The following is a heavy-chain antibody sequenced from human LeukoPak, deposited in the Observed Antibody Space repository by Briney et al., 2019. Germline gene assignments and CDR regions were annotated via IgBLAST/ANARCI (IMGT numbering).Heavy chain of an antibody. J-gene: IGHJ4*02. CDR1: GFNFRTKW. V-gene: IGHV3-7*01. Sequence: GGSLTLSCAASGFNFRTKWMSWVRQPPGKGLEWVANLNEDGSAKYYVDSLKGRFTITRDNAENSLYLHMNSLRAEDTAVYYCARGGAGYYFDSWGQGTLLTVSS. CDR3: ARGGAGYYFDS. CDR2: LNEDGSAK. D-gene: IGHD6-19*01.